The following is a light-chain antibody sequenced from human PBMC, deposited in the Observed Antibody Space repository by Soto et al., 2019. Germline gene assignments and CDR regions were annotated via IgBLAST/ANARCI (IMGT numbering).Light chain of an antibody. CDR3: QQYNSYCT. J-gene: IGKJ2*02. CDR1: QSISSW. Sequence: DIQMTQSPSTLSASVGDRVTITCRASQSISSWLAWYQQKRGKAPKLLIYKASSIESGVPSRFSGSGSGTEFTLTISSLLPDHFASYYCQQYNSYCTFGQGTKVDIK. CDR2: KAS. V-gene: IGKV1-5*03.